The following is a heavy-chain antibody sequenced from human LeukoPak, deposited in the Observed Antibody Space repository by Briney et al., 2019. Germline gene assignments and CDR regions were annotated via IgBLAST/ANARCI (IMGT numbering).Heavy chain of an antibody. J-gene: IGHJ4*02. CDR3: ATDRTTGIFDN. CDR2: IYSSSTSI. V-gene: IGHV3-48*02. CDR1: GFTFRRYS. Sequence: GGSLRLSCAASGFTFRRYSMNWVRQAPGMGLEWVSYIYSSSTSIYYADSVKGRFTISRDNAKNSLYLQMNRLRDEDTAVYYCATDRTTGIFDNWGQGTLVTVSS. D-gene: IGHD4-17*01.